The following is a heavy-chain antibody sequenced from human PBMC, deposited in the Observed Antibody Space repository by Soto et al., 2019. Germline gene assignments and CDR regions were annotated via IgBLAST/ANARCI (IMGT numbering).Heavy chain of an antibody. CDR3: ARERSAAGTGWFDP. J-gene: IGHJ5*02. V-gene: IGHV1-8*01. CDR1: GYTFTSYD. CDR2: MNPNSGNT. D-gene: IGHD6-13*01. Sequence: QVQLVQSGAEVKKPGASVKVSCKASGYTFTSYDIHWVRQATGQGLEWMGWMNPNSGNTGYAQKVQGRVTMARTTSLSTAYMELSSLRSEDTAVYECARERSAAGTGWFDPWGQGTVVTVSS.